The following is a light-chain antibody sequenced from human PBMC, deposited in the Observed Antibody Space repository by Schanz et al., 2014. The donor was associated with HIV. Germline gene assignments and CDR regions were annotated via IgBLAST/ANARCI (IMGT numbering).Light chain of an antibody. CDR2: YDS. V-gene: IGLV3-21*04. CDR1: NIGSKS. Sequence: SYELTQPPSVSVAPGKTARITCGGNNIGSKSVHWYQQKPGQAPVLVIYYDSDRPSGIPERFSGSKSGTSASLAISGLQSEDEADYYCAAWDDSLNGVVFGGGTKLTVL. J-gene: IGLJ2*01. CDR3: AAWDDSLNGVV.